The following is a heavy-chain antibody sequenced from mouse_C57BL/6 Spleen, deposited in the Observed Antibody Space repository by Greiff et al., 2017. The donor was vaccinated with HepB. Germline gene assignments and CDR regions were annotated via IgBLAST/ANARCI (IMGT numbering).Heavy chain of an antibody. Sequence: QVQLKESGPGLVQPSQSLSITCTVSGFSFTSYGVHWVRQSPGKGLEWLGVIWSGGSTDYNAAFISRLSISKDNSKSQVFFKMNSLQADDTAIYYCARGAQATFAYWGQGTLVTVSA. V-gene: IGHV2-2*01. J-gene: IGHJ3*01. CDR3: ARGAQATFAY. CDR2: IWSGGST. D-gene: IGHD3-2*02. CDR1: GFSFTSYG.